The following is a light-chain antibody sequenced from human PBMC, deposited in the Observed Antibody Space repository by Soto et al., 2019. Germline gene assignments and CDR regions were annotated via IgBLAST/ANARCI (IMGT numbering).Light chain of an antibody. V-gene: IGKV3-15*01. CDR3: QPYNNWPLT. Sequence: ELVMTQSPATLSVSPGGRATLSCRASQSVFGKIAWYQQKPGQTPRLLIYDTSTRATGVPTRFSGSRSGAEFTLTINSLQSEDFAVYYCQPYNNWPLTFGGGTKVDIK. J-gene: IGKJ4*01. CDR1: QSVFGK. CDR2: DTS.